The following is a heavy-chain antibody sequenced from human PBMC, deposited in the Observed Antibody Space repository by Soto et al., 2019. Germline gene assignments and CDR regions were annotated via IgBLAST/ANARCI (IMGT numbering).Heavy chain of an antibody. CDR3: ARYGYYTSARVFDY. Sequence: PSETLSLTCAASGHSISSDFYYWGCVRPPPGKRLEWIGSIYHTESTYYTPSLKSRVTISVDTSKNRLSLKLNSVAATDTAMYFCARYGYYTSARVFDYWGQGILVTVSS. D-gene: IGHD3-3*01. V-gene: IGHV4-38-2*01. J-gene: IGHJ4*02. CDR2: IYHTEST. CDR1: GHSISSDFYY.